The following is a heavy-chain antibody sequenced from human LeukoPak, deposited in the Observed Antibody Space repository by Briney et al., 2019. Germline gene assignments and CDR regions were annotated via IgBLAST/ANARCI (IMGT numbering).Heavy chain of an antibody. Sequence: GGSLRLSCAASGFTFDDYAMHWVRQAPGKGLEWVSGISWNSGSIGYADSVKGRFTISRDDAKNSLYLQMNSLRAEDTALYYCAKCPSLYSSSSATFDYWGQGTLVTVSS. D-gene: IGHD6-6*01. J-gene: IGHJ4*02. CDR2: ISWNSGSI. V-gene: IGHV3-9*01. CDR3: AKCPSLYSSSSATFDY. CDR1: GFTFDDYA.